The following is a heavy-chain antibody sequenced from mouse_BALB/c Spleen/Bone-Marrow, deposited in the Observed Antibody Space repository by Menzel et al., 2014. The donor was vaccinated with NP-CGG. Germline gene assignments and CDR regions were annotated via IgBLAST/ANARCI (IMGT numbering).Heavy chain of an antibody. J-gene: IGHJ3*01. CDR2: INPNSDYT. CDR3: AREVYGSWFAY. V-gene: IGHV1-4*01. Sequence: VKVVESGAELARPGASVKMSCKASGYTFTYYTMYWVKQRPGQGLEWIGYINPNSDYTNYNQKFKDKATLTADKSSGTAYMQLSSLTSEDSAVYYCAREVYGSWFAYWGQGTLVTVSA. D-gene: IGHD2-2*01. CDR1: GYTFTYYT.